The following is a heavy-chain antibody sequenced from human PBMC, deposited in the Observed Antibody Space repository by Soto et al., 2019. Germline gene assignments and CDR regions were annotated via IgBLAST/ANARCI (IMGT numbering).Heavy chain of an antibody. CDR2: IYYSGST. CDR3: ARGGDEYYDSSGYYWPPFDY. Sequence: SETLSLTCTVSGGSISSYYWSWIRQPPGKGLEWIGYIYYSGSTNYNPSLKSRVTISVDTSKNQFSLKLSSVTAADTAVYYCARGGDEYYDSSGYYWPPFDYWGQGTLVTVSS. J-gene: IGHJ4*02. V-gene: IGHV4-59*01. D-gene: IGHD3-22*01. CDR1: GGSISSYY.